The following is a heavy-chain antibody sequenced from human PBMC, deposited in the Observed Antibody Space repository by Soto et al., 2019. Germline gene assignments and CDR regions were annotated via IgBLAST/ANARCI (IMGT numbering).Heavy chain of an antibody. Sequence: GGSLRLSCAASGFTFSSYGMHWVRQAPGKGLEWVAVIWYDGSNKYYADSVKGRFTISRDNSKNTLYLQMNSLRAEDTAVYYCASQYCSSTSCYRPFDYWGQGTLVTVSS. V-gene: IGHV3-33*01. J-gene: IGHJ4*02. D-gene: IGHD2-2*01. CDR3: ASQYCSSTSCYRPFDY. CDR2: IWYDGSNK. CDR1: GFTFSSYG.